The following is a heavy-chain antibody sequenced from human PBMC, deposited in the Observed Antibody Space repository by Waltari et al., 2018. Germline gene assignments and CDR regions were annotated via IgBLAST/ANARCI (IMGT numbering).Heavy chain of an antibody. CDR2: ISPGDAGA. J-gene: IGHJ2*01. CDR1: GYSFTSYW. V-gene: IGHV5-51*01. D-gene: IGHD6-6*01. CDR3: ARRIAAERYFDL. Sequence: EVQLVQSGAEVKKPGESLKISCKGSGYSFTSYWIGWVRQMPGKGLEWMGIISPGDAGARYSPSIQDRVTISAGKCMSTACLQRGSLKAADTAVDYGARRIAAERYFDLWGRGTLVSVSS.